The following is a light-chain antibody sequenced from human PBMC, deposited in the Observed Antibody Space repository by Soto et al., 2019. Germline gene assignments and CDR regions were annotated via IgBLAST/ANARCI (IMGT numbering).Light chain of an antibody. CDR2: AAS. CDR3: QQSYGALTWT. CDR1: QSITNS. V-gene: IGKV1-39*01. J-gene: IGKJ1*01. Sequence: DIQLTQYPSSLSAFVGDRVTITCRASQSITNSLNWYQQKPGKAPQLLIYAASTLHSGVPSRFSGGGSGIHFTLTINSLQREDFGTYYCQQSYGALTWTFGQGTKVDIK.